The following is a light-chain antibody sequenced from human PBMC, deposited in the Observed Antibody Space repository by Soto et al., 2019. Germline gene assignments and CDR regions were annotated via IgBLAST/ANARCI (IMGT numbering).Light chain of an antibody. CDR2: DNN. CDR3: GTWDSSLSAFV. V-gene: IGLV1-51*01. CDR1: SSNIGNNY. Sequence: QSVLPQPPSVSAAPGQKVTISCSGSSSNIGNNYVSWYQQLPGTAPKLLIYDNNKRPSGIPDRFSGSKSGTSATLGITGLQTGDEADYYCGTWDSSLSAFVFGTGTRSPS. J-gene: IGLJ1*01.